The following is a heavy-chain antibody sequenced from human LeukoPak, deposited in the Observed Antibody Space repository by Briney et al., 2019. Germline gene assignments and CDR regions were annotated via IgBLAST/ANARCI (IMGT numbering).Heavy chain of an antibody. Sequence: ASLKVSCKASRYTFTSDYMHWVRHAPGQGLEWMGIIDPIVVSANYAHKFQGRVTMTRDTPTSTVYMELSSLRSEDTAVYYCARALTTTGRNDYWGQGTLVTVSS. CDR2: IDPIVVSA. CDR3: ARALTTTGRNDY. V-gene: IGHV1-46*01. D-gene: IGHD1-1*01. J-gene: IGHJ4*02. CDR1: RYTFTSDY.